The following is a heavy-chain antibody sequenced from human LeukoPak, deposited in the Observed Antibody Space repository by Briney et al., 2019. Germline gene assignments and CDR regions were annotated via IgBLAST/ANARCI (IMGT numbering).Heavy chain of an antibody. V-gene: IGHV3-9*01. CDR2: ISWNSGSI. CDR3: AKDIGGYSNTFDY. Sequence: LGRSLRLSCAASGFTFDDYAMHWVRQAPGKGLEWVSGISWNSGSIGYADSVKGRFTISRDNAKNSLYLQMNSLRAEDTALYYCAKDIGGYSNTFDYWGQGTLVTVSS. J-gene: IGHJ4*02. CDR1: GFTFDDYA. D-gene: IGHD5-12*01.